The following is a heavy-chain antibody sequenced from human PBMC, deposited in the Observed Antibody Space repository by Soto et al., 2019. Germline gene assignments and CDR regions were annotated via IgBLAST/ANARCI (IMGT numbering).Heavy chain of an antibody. Sequence: PGGSLRLSCAPSGFTFDDYTMHWVRQAPGKGLEWVSLISWDGGSTYYADSVKGRFTISRDNGKNSLYLQMNSLRTEDTALYYCAKDFYDSSGYDPYYYYGMDVWGQGTTVTVSS. CDR2: ISWDGGST. V-gene: IGHV3-43*01. D-gene: IGHD3-22*01. J-gene: IGHJ6*02. CDR1: GFTFDDYT. CDR3: AKDFYDSSGYDPYYYYGMDV.